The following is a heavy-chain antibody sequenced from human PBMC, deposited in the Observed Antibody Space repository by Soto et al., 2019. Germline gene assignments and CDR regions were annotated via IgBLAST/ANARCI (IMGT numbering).Heavy chain of an antibody. J-gene: IGHJ4*02. Sequence: SVKVSCKASGGTFSSYAISWVRQAPGQGLEWMGGIIPIFGTANYAQKFQGRVTITADESTSTAYMELSSLRSEDTAVYYCAGRPNYYDSSGYSQAPLWYWGQGTLVTVSS. D-gene: IGHD3-22*01. CDR1: GGTFSSYA. V-gene: IGHV1-69*13. CDR3: AGRPNYYDSSGYSQAPLWY. CDR2: IIPIFGTA.